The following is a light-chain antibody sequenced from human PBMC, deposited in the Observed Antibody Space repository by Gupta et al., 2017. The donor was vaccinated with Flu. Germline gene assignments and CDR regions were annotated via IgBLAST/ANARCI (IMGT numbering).Light chain of an antibody. CDR3: ASYAGSNSVV. J-gene: IGLJ2*01. CDR2: DVT. V-gene: IGLV2-8*01. Sequence: QSALTQPPSASGSPGQSVTISCTGTSSDIGSYTSVSWYQQHPGKAPKFIIYDVTKRPSGVPDRFSASKSGNTAFLTVSGLQGEDEADYYCASYAGSNSVVFGGGTKLTVL. CDR1: SSDIGSYTS.